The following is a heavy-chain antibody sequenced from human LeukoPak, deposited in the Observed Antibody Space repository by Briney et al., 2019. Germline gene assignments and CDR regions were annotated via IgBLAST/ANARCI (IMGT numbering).Heavy chain of an antibody. J-gene: IGHJ4*02. Sequence: PSETLSLTCTVSGGSISSSSYYWGWIRQPPGKGLEWIGSIYYSGSTNYNPSLKSRVTISVDTSKNQFSLKLSSVTAADTAVYYCAMGYDYVWGSYRYTGYFDYWGQGTLVTVSS. CDR1: GGSISSSSYY. CDR2: IYYSGST. V-gene: IGHV4-39*07. D-gene: IGHD3-16*02. CDR3: AMGYDYVWGSYRYTGYFDY.